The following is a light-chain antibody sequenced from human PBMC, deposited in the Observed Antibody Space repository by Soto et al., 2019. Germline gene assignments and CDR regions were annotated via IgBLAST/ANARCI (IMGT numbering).Light chain of an antibody. Sequence: ALTQPPSASGSPGQSVTISCTGTSSDVGGYNYVSWYQQHPGKAPKLMIYEVSKRPSGVPDRFSGSKSGNTASLTVSGLQAEDEADYYCSSYAGSRYVFGAGTKVTVL. V-gene: IGLV2-8*01. CDR3: SSYAGSRYV. CDR2: EVS. J-gene: IGLJ1*01. CDR1: SSDVGGYNY.